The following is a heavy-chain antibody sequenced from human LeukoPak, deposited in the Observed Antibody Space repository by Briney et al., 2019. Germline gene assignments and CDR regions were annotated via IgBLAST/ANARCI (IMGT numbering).Heavy chain of an antibody. D-gene: IGHD3-22*01. V-gene: IGHV1-46*01. J-gene: IGHJ4*02. CDR2: INPSGGST. CDR1: GYTFTSYY. CDR3: AKVRWLLLRFSGYYFDY. Sequence: ASVKVSCKASGYTFTSYYMHWVRQAPGQGLEWMGIINPSGGSTSYAQKFQGRVTMTRDTSTSTVYMELSSLRAEDTAVYYCAKVRWLLLRFSGYYFDYWGQGTLVTVSS.